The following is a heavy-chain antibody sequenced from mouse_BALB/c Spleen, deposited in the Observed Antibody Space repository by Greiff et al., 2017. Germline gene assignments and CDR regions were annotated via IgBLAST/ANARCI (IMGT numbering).Heavy chain of an antibody. V-gene: IGHV5-17*02. Sequence: EVMLVESGGGLVQPGGSRKLSCAASGFTFSSFGMHWVRQAPEKGLEWVAYISSGSSTIYYADTVKGRFTISRDNPKNTLFLQMTSLRSEDTAMYYCARRCDYDAMDYWGQGTSVTVSS. D-gene: IGHD2-13*01. CDR1: GFTFSSFG. CDR3: ARRCDYDAMDY. CDR2: ISSGSSTI. J-gene: IGHJ4*01.